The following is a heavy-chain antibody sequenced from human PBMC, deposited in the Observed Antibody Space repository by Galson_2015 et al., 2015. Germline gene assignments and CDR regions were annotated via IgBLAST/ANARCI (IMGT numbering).Heavy chain of an antibody. CDR1: GFSLSNARMG. D-gene: IGHD2-2*01. J-gene: IGHJ6*02. Sequence: PALVKPTQTLTLTCTVSGFSLSNARMGVSWIRQPPGKALEWLAHIFSNDEKSFSTSLKSRLTISKDTSKSQVVLTMTNMDPVDTATYYCARVPYCSSTSCYPSNHYYYYGMDVWGQGTTVTVSS. V-gene: IGHV2-26*01. CDR2: IFSNDEK. CDR3: ARVPYCSSTSCYPSNHYYYYGMDV.